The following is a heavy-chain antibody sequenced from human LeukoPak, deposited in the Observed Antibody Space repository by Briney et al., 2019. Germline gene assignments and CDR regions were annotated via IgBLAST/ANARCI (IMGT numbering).Heavy chain of an antibody. Sequence: GRSLRLSCAASGFTFSSYAMHWVRQAPGKGLEWVAVISYDGSNKYYADSVKGRFTISRDNSKNTLYLQMNSLRAEDTAVYYCARENQLLGGMDVWGQGTTVTVSS. J-gene: IGHJ6*02. CDR1: GFTFSSYA. CDR2: ISYDGSNK. CDR3: ARENQLLGGMDV. D-gene: IGHD2-2*01. V-gene: IGHV3-30-3*01.